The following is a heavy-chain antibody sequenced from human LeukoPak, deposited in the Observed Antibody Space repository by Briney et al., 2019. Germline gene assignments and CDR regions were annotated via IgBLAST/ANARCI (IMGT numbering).Heavy chain of an antibody. CDR3: ARHPAPGIAAAGRYAFDY. D-gene: IGHD6-13*01. CDR2: IYYSGST. Sequence: SETLSLTCTVSDGSISSSSYYWGWIRQPPGKGLEWIGSIYYSGSTYYNPPLKSRVTISVDTSKNQCSLRLSSVTAADTAIYYCARHPAPGIAAAGRYAFDYWGQGTLVTVSS. J-gene: IGHJ4*02. V-gene: IGHV4-39*01. CDR1: DGSISSSSYY.